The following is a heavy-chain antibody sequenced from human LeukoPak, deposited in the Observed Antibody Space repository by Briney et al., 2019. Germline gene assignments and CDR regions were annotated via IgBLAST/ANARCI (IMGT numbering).Heavy chain of an antibody. CDR2: MNPNSGNT. Sequence: GASVKVSCKASGYTFTSYDINWVRQATGQGLEWMGWMNPNSGNTGYAQKFQGRVTITRNTSISTAYMELSSLRSEDTAVYYCARRDWIAAAGTVDYWGQGTLVTVSS. CDR3: ARRDWIAAAGTVDY. D-gene: IGHD6-13*01. J-gene: IGHJ4*02. CDR1: GYTFTSYD. V-gene: IGHV1-8*03.